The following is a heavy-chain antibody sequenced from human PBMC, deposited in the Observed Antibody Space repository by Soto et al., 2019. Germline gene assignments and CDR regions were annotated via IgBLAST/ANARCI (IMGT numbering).Heavy chain of an antibody. CDR1: GFTFSSYG. CDR3: AIDRGGAYFDY. D-gene: IGHD2-21*01. Sequence: QVQLVESGGGVVQPGRSLRLSCAASGFTFSSYGMHWVRQAPGKGLEWVAVIWYDGSNKYYADSMKGRFTISRDNYKNTLYLYMNSLRAEDTAVYYCAIDRGGAYFDYWGQGTLLTVSS. J-gene: IGHJ4*02. CDR2: IWYDGSNK. V-gene: IGHV3-33*01.